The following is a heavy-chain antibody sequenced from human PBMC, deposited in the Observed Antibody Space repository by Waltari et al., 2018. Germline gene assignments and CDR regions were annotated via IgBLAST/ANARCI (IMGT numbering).Heavy chain of an antibody. CDR2: ISATGTP. CDR1: GDSIGNYF. J-gene: IGHJ5*02. V-gene: IGHV4-4*07. CDR3: ARDLSTPPYNWFDP. Sequence: QVLLQESGPGLVKPSETLSLTCTVSGDSIGNYFWSWIRQPAGKGLEWMALISATGTPTYNPSLKSRVTLSVDTSRKQFSLRLSSVTAADTAVYYCARDLSTPPYNWFDPWGQGTLVTVSS.